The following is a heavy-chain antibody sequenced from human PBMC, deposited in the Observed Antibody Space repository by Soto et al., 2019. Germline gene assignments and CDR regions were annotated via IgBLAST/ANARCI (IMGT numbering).Heavy chain of an antibody. CDR3: ARWSYLDY. V-gene: IGHV3-23*01. D-gene: IGHD3-3*01. J-gene: IGHJ4*02. Sequence: DVQLWESGGGLVQPGGSPRLSCVASGFSFGSYALSWVRQAPGKGLEWVSTISGSDGKTFYADAVKGRFSISRDTSQNTLYLQMNSLRADDTAIYYCARWSYLDYWGQGTRVTVSS. CDR1: GFSFGSYA. CDR2: ISGSDGKT.